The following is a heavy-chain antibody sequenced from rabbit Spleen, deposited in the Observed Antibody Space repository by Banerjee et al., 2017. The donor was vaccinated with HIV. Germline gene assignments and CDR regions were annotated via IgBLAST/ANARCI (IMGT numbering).Heavy chain of an antibody. Sequence: QLEESGGDLVKTGASLTLTCTASGFSFSSNYYMCWVRQAPGKGLEWIGYIDPVFGSTVYASWVNGRFTISSDNAQNTLYLQLNSLTAADTATYFCVREAGYAGYGDGNLWGPGTLVTVS. CDR1: GFSFSSNYY. CDR3: VREAGYAGYGDGNL. J-gene: IGHJ4*01. V-gene: IGHV1S7*01. D-gene: IGHD7-1*01. CDR2: IDPVFGST.